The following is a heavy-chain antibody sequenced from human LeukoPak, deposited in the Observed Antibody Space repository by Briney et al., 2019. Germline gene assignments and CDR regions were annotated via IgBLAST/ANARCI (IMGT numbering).Heavy chain of an antibody. J-gene: IGHJ4*02. CDR1: GFTFSSYA. D-gene: IGHD3-10*01. Sequence: GGSLRLSCAASGFTFSSYAMSWVRQAPGKGLEWVSAISGSGGSTYHADSVKGRFTISRDNSKNTLYLQMNSLRAEDTAVYYCAKGWFGELLFLFDYWGQGTLVTVSS. CDR2: ISGSGGST. CDR3: AKGWFGELLFLFDY. V-gene: IGHV3-23*01.